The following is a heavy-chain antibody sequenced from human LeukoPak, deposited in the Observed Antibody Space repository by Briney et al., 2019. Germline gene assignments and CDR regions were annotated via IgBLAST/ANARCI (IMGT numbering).Heavy chain of an antibody. J-gene: IGHJ4*02. Sequence: SETLSLTCTVSGGSISGYYWSWIRQPPGKGLEWIGEINHSGSTNYNPSLKSRVTISVDTSKNQFSLKLGSVTAADTAVYYCARGVAAFAYWGQGTLVTVSS. CDR2: INHSGST. D-gene: IGHD2-15*01. CDR1: GGSISGYY. CDR3: ARGVAAFAY. V-gene: IGHV4-34*01.